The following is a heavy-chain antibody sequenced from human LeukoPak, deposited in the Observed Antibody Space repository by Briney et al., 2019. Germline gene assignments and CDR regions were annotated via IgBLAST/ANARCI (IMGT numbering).Heavy chain of an antibody. CDR1: GFTFSSYW. V-gene: IGHV3-7*01. J-gene: IGHJ4*02. Sequence: PGGSLRLSCAAAGFTFSSYWMSWVRQAPGKGLEWVANIKQDGSEKYYVDSVKGRFTISRDNAKNSLFLQMNSLRAEDTAVYFCAISATARGGFDFWGQGTLVTVSS. CDR2: IKQDGSEK. CDR3: AISATARGGFDF. D-gene: IGHD6-25*01.